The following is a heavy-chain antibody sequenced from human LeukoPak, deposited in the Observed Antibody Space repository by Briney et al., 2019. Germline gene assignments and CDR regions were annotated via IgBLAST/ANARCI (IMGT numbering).Heavy chain of an antibody. CDR2: IYYSGST. Sequence: SETLSLTCTVSGGSISSSSYYWGWIRQPPGKGLEWIGSIYYSGSTYYNPSLKSRVTISVDTSKNQFSLKLSSVTAADTAVYYCARGLEYYHDSGDYYYVGAFDIWGQGTMVTVSS. J-gene: IGHJ3*02. D-gene: IGHD3-22*01. V-gene: IGHV4-39*07. CDR3: ARGLEYYHDSGDYYYVGAFDI. CDR1: GGSISSSSYY.